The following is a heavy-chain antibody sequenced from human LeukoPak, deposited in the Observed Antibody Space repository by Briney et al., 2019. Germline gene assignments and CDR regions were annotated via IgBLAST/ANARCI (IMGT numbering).Heavy chain of an antibody. CDR1: GFTFSSYA. D-gene: IGHD3-3*01. V-gene: IGHV3-30-3*01. CDR2: ISYDGSKK. Sequence: GGSLRLSCAASGFTFSSYAMHWVRQAPGKGLEWVAVISYDGSKKYHADSVKGRFTISRDNSNNKQYLKMDSVRAADTAVYYCARGGDFWSGYRTHEYGLEVWGQGTTVTVSS. CDR3: ARGGDFWSGYRTHEYGLEV. J-gene: IGHJ6*02.